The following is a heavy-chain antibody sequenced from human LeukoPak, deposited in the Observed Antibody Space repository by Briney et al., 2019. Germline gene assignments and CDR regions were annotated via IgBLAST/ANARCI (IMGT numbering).Heavy chain of an antibody. CDR3: ARDKLLEYGNWFDP. CDR2: LSGNGDKR. Sequence: GGSLRLSCVASGFTFSNYAMSWVRQAPGEGLEWVSGLSGNGDKRFYADSVKGRFTISRDNSKNTLFLQMNSLRAEDTAVYYCARDKLLEYGNWFDPWGQGTLVSVSS. D-gene: IGHD3-10*01. J-gene: IGHJ5*02. V-gene: IGHV3-23*01. CDR1: GFTFSNYA.